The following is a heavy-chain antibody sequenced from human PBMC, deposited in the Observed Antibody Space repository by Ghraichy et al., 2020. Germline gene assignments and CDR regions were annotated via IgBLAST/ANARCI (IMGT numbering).Heavy chain of an antibody. CDR1: GGSITPYF. CDR2: IHYSGST. V-gene: IGHV4-59*01. CDR3: ARYFCPGGICTGFDY. Sequence: SETLSLTCTVSGGSITPYFWGWIRQPPGKGLEWIGYIHYSGSTNCNPSLKSRITISADTSNNQFSLKLSSVTAADTAVYYCARYFCPGGICTGFDYWGRGILVTVSS. J-gene: IGHJ4*02. D-gene: IGHD2-8*02.